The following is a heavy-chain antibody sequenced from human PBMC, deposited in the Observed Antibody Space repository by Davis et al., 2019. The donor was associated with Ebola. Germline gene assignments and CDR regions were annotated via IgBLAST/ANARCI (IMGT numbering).Heavy chain of an antibody. V-gene: IGHV5-10-1*01. CDR1: GYSFTSYW. CDR3: ARLSNYYYYGMDV. CDR2: IDPSDSYT. J-gene: IGHJ6*02. Sequence: PGGSLRPSCKAPGYSFTSYWISWVRQLPGKGLEWMGRIDPSDSYTNYSPSFQGHVTISADKSISTAYLQWSSLKASDTAMYYCARLSNYYYYGMDVWGQGTTVTVSS.